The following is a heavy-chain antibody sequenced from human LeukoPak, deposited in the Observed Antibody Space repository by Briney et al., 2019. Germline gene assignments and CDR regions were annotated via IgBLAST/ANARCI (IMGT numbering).Heavy chain of an antibody. CDR3: ARGDTDYYDSSGARFDY. CDR1: GYTFTGYY. CDR2: INPNSGGT. V-gene: IGHV1-2*02. J-gene: IGHJ4*02. D-gene: IGHD3-22*01. Sequence: GASVKVSCKASGYTFTGYYMHWVRQAPGQGLEWMGWINPNSGGTNYAQKFQGRVTMTRDTSISTAYMELSRLRSDDTAVYYCARGDTDYYDSSGARFDYWGQGTLVTVSS.